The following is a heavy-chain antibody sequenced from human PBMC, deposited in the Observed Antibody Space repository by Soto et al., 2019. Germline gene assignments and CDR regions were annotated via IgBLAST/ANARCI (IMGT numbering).Heavy chain of an antibody. Sequence: ASVKVSCKASGYTFTGYYMHWVRQAPGQGLEWMGWINPNSGGTNYAQKFQGRVTMTRDTSISTAYMELSRLRSDNTAVYYCARGGCSGGSCYNEPWGQGTLVTVSS. J-gene: IGHJ5*02. V-gene: IGHV1-2*02. D-gene: IGHD2-15*01. CDR3: ARGGCSGGSCYNEP. CDR2: INPNSGGT. CDR1: GYTFTGYY.